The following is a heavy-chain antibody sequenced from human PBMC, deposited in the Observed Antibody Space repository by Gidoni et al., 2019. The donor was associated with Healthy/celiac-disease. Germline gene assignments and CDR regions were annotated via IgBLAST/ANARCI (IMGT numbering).Heavy chain of an antibody. D-gene: IGHD1-1*01. CDR3: ARALIQLERRDGRRIFFDY. Sequence: QLQLQESGPGLVKPSETLSLPCTVSGGSSSSSSYYWGWIRQPPGKGLEWIGSIYYSGSTYYNPSLKSRVTISVDTSKNQFSLKLSSVTAADTAVYYCARALIQLERRDGRRIFFDYWGQGTLVTVSS. J-gene: IGHJ4*02. CDR1: GGSSSSSSYY. V-gene: IGHV4-39*01. CDR2: IYYSGST.